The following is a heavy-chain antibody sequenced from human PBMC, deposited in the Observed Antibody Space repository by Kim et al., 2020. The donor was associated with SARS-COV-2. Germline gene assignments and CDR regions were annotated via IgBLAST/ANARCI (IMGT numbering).Heavy chain of an antibody. D-gene: IGHD3-3*01. CDR3: ARRDFWSGYYDDY. J-gene: IGHJ4*02. Sequence: YAASVKGRFTISRANAKNSLYLQMNSLRAEDTAVYYCARRDFWSGYYDDYWGQGTLVTVSS. V-gene: IGHV3-11*01.